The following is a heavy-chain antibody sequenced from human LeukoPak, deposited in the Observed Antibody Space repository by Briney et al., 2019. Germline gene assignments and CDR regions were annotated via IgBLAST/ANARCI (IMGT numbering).Heavy chain of an antibody. D-gene: IGHD3-10*01. Sequence: PGGSLRLSCAASGFTFSSYSRNWVRQAPGKGLEWVSYISSSSSTIYYADSVKGRFTISRDNAKNSLYLQMNSLRDEDTAVYYCARVGPLWFGELFTPLPYYYYYGMDVWGQGTTVTVSS. CDR1: GFTFSSYS. V-gene: IGHV3-48*02. J-gene: IGHJ6*02. CDR3: ARVGPLWFGELFTPLPYYYYYGMDV. CDR2: ISSSSSTI.